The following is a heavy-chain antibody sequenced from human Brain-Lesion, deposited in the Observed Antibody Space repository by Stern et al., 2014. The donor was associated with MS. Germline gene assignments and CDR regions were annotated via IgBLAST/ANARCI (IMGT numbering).Heavy chain of an antibody. J-gene: IGHJ4*02. D-gene: IGHD3-9*01. CDR3: AKGTYYDILTGIFAYPDLDY. V-gene: IGHV3-23*04. Sequence: VQLVESGGGLVQPGGSLRLSCAASGFTFNSYAMSWVRQAPGKGLEWVSSIIGSGVGTYYAHSVKGRFTISRDNSKNTLYLQMNSLRAEDTAVYYCAKGTYYDILTGIFAYPDLDYWGQGTLITVSS. CDR1: GFTFNSYA. CDR2: IIGSGVGT.